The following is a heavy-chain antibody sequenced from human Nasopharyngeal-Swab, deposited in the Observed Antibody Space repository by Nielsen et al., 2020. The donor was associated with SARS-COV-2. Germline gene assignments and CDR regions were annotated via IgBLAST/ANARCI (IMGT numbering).Heavy chain of an antibody. CDR2: INAGNGNT. J-gene: IGHJ4*02. V-gene: IGHV1-3*01. CDR3: STIFGVVSPFY. D-gene: IGHD3-3*01. Sequence: WGRHAPGQRLEWMGWINAGNGNTKYSQKFQGRVTITRDTSASTAYMELSSLRSEDTAVYYCSTIFGVVSPFYWGQGTLVTVSS.